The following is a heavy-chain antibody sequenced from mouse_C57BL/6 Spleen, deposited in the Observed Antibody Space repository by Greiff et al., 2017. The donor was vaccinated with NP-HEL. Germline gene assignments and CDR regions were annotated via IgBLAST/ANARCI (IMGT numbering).Heavy chain of an antibody. Sequence: QVQLKQPGAELVMPGASVKLSCKASGYTFTSYWMHWVKQRPGQGLEWIGEIDPSDSYTNYNQKFKGKSTLTVDKSSSTAYMQLSSLTSEDSAVYYCARRGYDPAMDYWGQGTSVTVSS. J-gene: IGHJ4*01. V-gene: IGHV1-69*01. CDR3: ARRGYDPAMDY. D-gene: IGHD2-3*01. CDR1: GYTFTSYW. CDR2: IDPSDSYT.